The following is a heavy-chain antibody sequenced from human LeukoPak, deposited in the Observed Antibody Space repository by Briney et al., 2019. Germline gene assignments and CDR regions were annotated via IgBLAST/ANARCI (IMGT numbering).Heavy chain of an antibody. CDR3: AGPLKSIAARYFDL. J-gene: IGHJ2*01. CDR2: IIPILGII. D-gene: IGHD6-6*01. CDR1: GGTFSSYA. V-gene: IGHV1-69*04. Sequence: GASVTVSCKASGGTFSSYAISWARQAPGQGLEWMGRIIPILGIINYAQKFQGRVTITADKSTSTAYMELSSLRSEDTAVYCCAGPLKSIAARYFDLWGRGTLVTVSS.